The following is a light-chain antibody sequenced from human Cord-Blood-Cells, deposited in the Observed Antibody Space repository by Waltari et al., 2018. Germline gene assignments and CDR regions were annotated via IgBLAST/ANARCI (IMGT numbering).Light chain of an antibody. Sequence: ILFPPSPATLALSPGERATLSCRASQSVSSYLAWYQQKPGQAPRLLIYDASNRATGIPARFSGSGSGTDFTLTISSLEPEDFAVYYCQQRSNWPLTFGGGTKVEIK. CDR3: QQRSNWPLT. J-gene: IGKJ4*01. CDR1: QSVSSY. CDR2: DAS. V-gene: IGKV3-11*01.